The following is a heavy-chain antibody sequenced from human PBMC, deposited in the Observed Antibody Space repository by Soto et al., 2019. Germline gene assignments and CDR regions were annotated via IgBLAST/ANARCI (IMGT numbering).Heavy chain of an antibody. J-gene: IGHJ4*02. Sequence: PSETLSLTCAVSGGSISSGGYSWSWIRQPPGKGLEWIGNIHHNGNTKYNPSLKSRVTMSVDTSKNQFSLQLNSVTPEDTAVYFCARAWGSGWYLDYWGQGTPVTVSS. D-gene: IGHD6-19*01. CDR3: ARAWGSGWYLDY. V-gene: IGHV4-30-4*07. CDR2: IHHNGNT. CDR1: GGSISSGGYS.